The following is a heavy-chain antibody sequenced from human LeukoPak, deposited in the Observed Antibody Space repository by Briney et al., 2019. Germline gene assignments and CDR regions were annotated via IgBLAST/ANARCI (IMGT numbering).Heavy chain of an antibody. CDR3: ARRAATTVTTTYYYYYYMDV. CDR2: INHSGST. D-gene: IGHD4-17*01. V-gene: IGHV4-39*07. J-gene: IGHJ6*03. CDR1: GDSIRSSNYY. Sequence: SETLSLTCSVAGDSIRSSNYYWGWIRQPPGKGLEWIGEINHSGSTNYNPSLKSRVTISVDTSKNQFSLKLSSVTAADTAVYYCARRAATTVTTTYYYYYYMDVWGKGTTVTISS.